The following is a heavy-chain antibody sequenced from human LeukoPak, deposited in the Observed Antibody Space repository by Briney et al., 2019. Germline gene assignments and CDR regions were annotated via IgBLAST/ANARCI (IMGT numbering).Heavy chain of an antibody. D-gene: IGHD3-22*01. CDR2: IRYDGRNK. CDR3: AKDGDYYDSSGYHRADY. V-gene: IGHV3-30*02. J-gene: IGHJ4*02. CDR1: GFTFSSYG. Sequence: GGSLRLSCAASGFTFSSYGMHWVRQAPGKGLEWVAFIRYDGRNKYYADSVKGRFTISRDNSKNTLYLQMNSLRAEDTAVYYCAKDGDYYDSSGYHRADYWGQGTLVTVSS.